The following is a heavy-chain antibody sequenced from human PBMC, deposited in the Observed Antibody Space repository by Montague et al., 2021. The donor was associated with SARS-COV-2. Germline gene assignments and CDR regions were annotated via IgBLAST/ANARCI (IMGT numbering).Heavy chain of an antibody. J-gene: IGHJ4*02. CDR2: IYYSGST. D-gene: IGHD5/OR15-5a*01. V-gene: IGHV4-59*01. Sequence: SETLSLTCTVSGGSISSYYWSWIRQQPGKGLEWIGYIYYSGSTNYNPSLKSRVTISVVTSKNQFPLRLSSVTAADTAVYYCARDLPPSRPRNPVWGQGTLVTVSS. CDR3: ARDLPPSRPRNPV. CDR1: GGSISSYY.